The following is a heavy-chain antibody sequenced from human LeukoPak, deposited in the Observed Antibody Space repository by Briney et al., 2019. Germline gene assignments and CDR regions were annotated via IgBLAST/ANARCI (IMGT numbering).Heavy chain of an antibody. Sequence: ASVNVSCKASGYTFTGYYMHWVRQAPGQGLEWMGWINPNSGGTNYAQKFQGRVTMTRDTSISTAYMELSRLRSDDTAVYYCARDRWGSGYDPSYFDYWGQGTLVTVSS. CDR2: INPNSGGT. CDR3: ARDRWGSGYDPSYFDY. D-gene: IGHD5-12*01. V-gene: IGHV1-2*02. CDR1: GYTFTGYY. J-gene: IGHJ4*02.